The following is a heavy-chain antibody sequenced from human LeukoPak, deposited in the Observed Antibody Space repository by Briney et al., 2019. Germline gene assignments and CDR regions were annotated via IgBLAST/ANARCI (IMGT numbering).Heavy chain of an antibody. Sequence: SETLSLTCPVSGGSISSYYWSWIRQPPGKGLEWIGYIYYSGSTNYNPSLKSRVTISVDTSKNQFSLKLSSVTAADTAVYYCARLTAMAPYYYYYYGMDVWGQGTTVTVSS. CDR1: GGSISSYY. V-gene: IGHV4-59*01. D-gene: IGHD5-18*01. J-gene: IGHJ6*02. CDR3: ARLTAMAPYYYYYYGMDV. CDR2: IYYSGST.